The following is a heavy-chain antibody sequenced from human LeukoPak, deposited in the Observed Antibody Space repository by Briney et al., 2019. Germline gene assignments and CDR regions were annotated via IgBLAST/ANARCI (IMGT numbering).Heavy chain of an antibody. Sequence: ASVRVSCKASGYTFTDYYMHWVRQAPGQGLEWMGWLNHNSGDTNYAQKFQGRVSMTRDSSISTAYMDLSDLRSDDTAVYSCARGGNIEMTTMSGGSDYWGQGTLVTVSS. V-gene: IGHV1-2*02. CDR2: LNHNSGDT. D-gene: IGHD5-24*01. CDR3: ARGGNIEMTTMSGGSDY. CDR1: GYTFTDYY. J-gene: IGHJ4*02.